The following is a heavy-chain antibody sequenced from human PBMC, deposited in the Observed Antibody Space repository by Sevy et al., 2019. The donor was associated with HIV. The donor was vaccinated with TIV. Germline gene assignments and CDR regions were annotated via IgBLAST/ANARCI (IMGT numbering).Heavy chain of an antibody. CDR3: ARVGYYDSSGYYLDY. V-gene: IGHV3-7*03. CDR2: IKQGGSEK. CDR1: GFTFSSYW. D-gene: IGHD3-22*01. Sequence: GSLRLSCAASGFTFSSYWMSWVRQAPGKGLEWVANIKQGGSEKYYVDSVKGRFTISRDNAKNSLYLQMNSLRAEDTAVYYCARVGYYDSSGYYLDYWGQGTLVTVSS. J-gene: IGHJ4*02.